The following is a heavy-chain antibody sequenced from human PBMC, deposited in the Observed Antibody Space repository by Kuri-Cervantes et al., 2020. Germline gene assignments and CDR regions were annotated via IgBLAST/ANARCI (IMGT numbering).Heavy chain of an antibody. CDR2: IYPGDSGT. J-gene: IGHJ3*02. D-gene: IGHD6-19*01. CDR1: GYSFTSYW. CDR3: ARHVHGEQWLVGAFDI. Sequence: GESLKISCKGSGYSFTSYWIGWVRQMPGKGLEWMGIIYPGDSGTRYSPSFQGQVTISADKSISTAYLQWSSLKASDTAMYYCARHVHGEQWLVGAFDIWGQGTMVTVSS. V-gene: IGHV5-51*01.